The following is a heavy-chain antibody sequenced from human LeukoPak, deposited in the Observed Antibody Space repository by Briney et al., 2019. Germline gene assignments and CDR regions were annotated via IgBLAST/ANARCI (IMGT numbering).Heavy chain of an antibody. D-gene: IGHD3-10*01. CDR1: GYSFTSYW. CDR3: ARQSVVRGVNYFDY. V-gene: IGHV5-51*01. J-gene: IGHJ4*02. CDR2: IYPGDSDT. Sequence: GESLKISCTGSGYSFTSYWIGWVRQIPGQGLEWMGIIYPGDSDTRYSPSFQGQVTISADKSISTAYLQWSSLKASDTAMYYCARQSVVRGVNYFDYWGQGTLVTVSS.